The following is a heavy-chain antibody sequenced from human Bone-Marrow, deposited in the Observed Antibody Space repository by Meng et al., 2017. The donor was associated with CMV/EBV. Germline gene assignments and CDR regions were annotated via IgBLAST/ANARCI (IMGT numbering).Heavy chain of an antibody. CDR1: GGSISSYY. Sequence: GSLRLSCTVSGGSISSYYWSWIRQPPGKGLEWIGYIYYSGSTNYNPSLKSRVTISVDTSKNQFSLKLSSVTAADTAVYYWARWGGFLEWLLFDYWGQGTLVTVSS. CDR3: ARWGGFLEWLLFDY. CDR2: IYYSGST. J-gene: IGHJ4*02. D-gene: IGHD3-3*01. V-gene: IGHV4-59*01.